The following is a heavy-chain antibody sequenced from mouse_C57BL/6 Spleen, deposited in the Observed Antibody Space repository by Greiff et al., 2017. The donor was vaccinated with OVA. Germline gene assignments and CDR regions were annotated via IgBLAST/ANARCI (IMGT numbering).Heavy chain of an antibody. V-gene: IGHV3-6*01. D-gene: IGHD2-3*01. CDR1: GYSITSGYY. J-gene: IGHJ4*01. CDR2: ISYDGSN. CDR3: AREGNGYYVYYAMDY. Sequence: EVQLQESGPGLVKPSQSLSLTCSVTGYSITSGYYWNWIRQFPGNKLEWMGYISYDGSNNYNPSLKNRISITRDTSKNQFFLKLNSVTTEDTATYYCAREGNGYYVYYAMDYWGQGTSVTVSS.